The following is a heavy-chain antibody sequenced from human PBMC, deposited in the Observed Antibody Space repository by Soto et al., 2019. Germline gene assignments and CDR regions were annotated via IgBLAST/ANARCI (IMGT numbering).Heavy chain of an antibody. D-gene: IGHD2-2*01. CDR1: GGTFSSYA. V-gene: IGHV1-69*01. Sequence: QVQLVQSGAEVKKPGSSVKVSCKASGGTFSSYAISWVRQAPGQGLEWMGGIIPIFGTANYAQKFQGRVTITADESTSTAYMELSNLRSEDTAVYYCARVVYCSSTSCPGHYYYYYGMDVWGQGTTVTVSS. J-gene: IGHJ6*02. CDR3: ARVVYCSSTSCPGHYYYYYGMDV. CDR2: IIPIFGTA.